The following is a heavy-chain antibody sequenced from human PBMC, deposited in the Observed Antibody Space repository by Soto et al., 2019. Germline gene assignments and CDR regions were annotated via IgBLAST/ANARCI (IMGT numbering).Heavy chain of an antibody. CDR1: GFTFSDYY. Sequence: PGGSLRLSCAASGFTFSDYYMSWIRQAPGKGLEWVSYSSSSSSYTNYADSVKGRFTISRDNAKNSLYLQMNSLRAEDTAVYYCARDPIVGANYYFDYWGQGTLVTVSS. CDR3: ARDPIVGANYYFDY. J-gene: IGHJ4*02. V-gene: IGHV3-11*06. D-gene: IGHD1-26*01. CDR2: SSSSSSYT.